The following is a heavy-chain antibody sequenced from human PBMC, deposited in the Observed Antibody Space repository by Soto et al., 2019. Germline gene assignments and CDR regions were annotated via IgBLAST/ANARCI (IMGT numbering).Heavy chain of an antibody. CDR2: ISGSGGST. J-gene: IGHJ4*02. CDR1: GFTFSSYA. Sequence: GGSLRLSCAASGFTFSSYAMSWVRQAPGKGLEWVSAISGSGGSTYYADSVKGRFTISRDNSKNTLYLQMNSLRAEDTAVYYCANIYDFWSGYYSRQEYYFDYWGQGTLVTVS. CDR3: ANIYDFWSGYYSRQEYYFDY. D-gene: IGHD3-3*01. V-gene: IGHV3-23*01.